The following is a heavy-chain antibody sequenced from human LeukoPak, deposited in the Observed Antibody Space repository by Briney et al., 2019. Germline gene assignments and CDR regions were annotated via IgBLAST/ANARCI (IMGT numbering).Heavy chain of an antibody. Sequence: GESLKISCKGSGYSFTSYWIGWVRQMPGKGLEWMGIIYPGDSDTRYSLSFQGQVTISADKSISTAYLQWSSLKASDTAMYYCARHREEAYYYDSSGYPDYWGQGTLVTVSS. V-gene: IGHV5-51*01. CDR1: GYSFTSYW. CDR2: IYPGDSDT. J-gene: IGHJ4*02. D-gene: IGHD3-22*01. CDR3: ARHREEAYYYDSSGYPDY.